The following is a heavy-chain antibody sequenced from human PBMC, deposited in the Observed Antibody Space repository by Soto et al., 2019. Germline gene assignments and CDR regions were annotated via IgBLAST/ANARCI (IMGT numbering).Heavy chain of an antibody. V-gene: IGHV1-3*01. Sequence: QVQLVQSGAEVKKPGASVKLSCKASGYTFTRNAIHWVRQAPGQRLEWLGKIDAGNGNTKYSQKFQGRVTITRDTSASAVYMELSTLGSQDTFVYYCARSATDYSRFDYWGQGSLVTVSS. CDR1: GYTFTRNA. J-gene: IGHJ4*02. CDR2: IDAGNGNT. D-gene: IGHD3-9*01. CDR3: ARSATDYSRFDY.